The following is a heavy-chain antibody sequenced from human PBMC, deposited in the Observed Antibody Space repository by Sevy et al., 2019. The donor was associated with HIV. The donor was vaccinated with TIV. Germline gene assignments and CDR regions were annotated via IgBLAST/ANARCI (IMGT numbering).Heavy chain of an antibody. CDR1: GFPFSNFA. CDR3: SKRRVQSHLSGGGANYGMDV. D-gene: IGHD2-8*02. V-gene: IGHV3-23*01. J-gene: IGHJ6*02. CDR2: LIGGGSRT. Sequence: GGSLRLSCAASGFPFSNFAMSWVRQAPGKGLEWVSTLIGGGSRTYYADSVTGRFIISRDNSRNTLYLQMNSLRAEEKAIYYCSKRRVQSHLSGGGANYGMDVCGRGTTVTVSS.